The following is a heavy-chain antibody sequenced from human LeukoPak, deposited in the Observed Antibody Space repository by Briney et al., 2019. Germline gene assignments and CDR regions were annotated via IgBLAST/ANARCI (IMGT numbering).Heavy chain of an antibody. CDR3: ARGILTGYYNLLWWFDP. J-gene: IGHJ5*02. Sequence: YPSETLSLTCTVSGGSISRYYWSWIRQPPGKGLEWIGYIYYSGSTNYNPPLKSRVTISVDTSKNQFSLKLSSVTAADTAVYYCARGILTGYYNLLWWFDPWGQGTLVTVSS. CDR1: GGSISRYY. CDR2: IYYSGST. D-gene: IGHD3-9*01. V-gene: IGHV4-59*01.